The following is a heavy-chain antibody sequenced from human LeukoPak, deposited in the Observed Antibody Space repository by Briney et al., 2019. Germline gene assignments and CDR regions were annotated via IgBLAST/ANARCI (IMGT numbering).Heavy chain of an antibody. CDR2: ISGSGGST. J-gene: IGHJ4*02. Sequence: GGSLRLSCAASGFTFSSYAMSWVRQAPGKGLEWASAISGSGGSTYYADSVKGRFTISRDNSKNTLYLQMNSLRAEDTAVYYCAKATIFGVVIPYYFDYWGQGTLVTVSS. D-gene: IGHD3-3*01. CDR1: GFTFSSYA. CDR3: AKATIFGVVIPYYFDY. V-gene: IGHV3-23*01.